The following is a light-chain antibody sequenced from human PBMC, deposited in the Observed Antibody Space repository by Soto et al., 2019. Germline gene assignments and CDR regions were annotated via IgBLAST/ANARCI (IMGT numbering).Light chain of an antibody. J-gene: IGLJ3*02. CDR1: TGAVATRHY. CDR2: DTN. Sequence: QAVVTQEPSLAVSPGGTVTLTCGSSTGAVATRHYPYWFQQKPGQAPRTLIYDTNNRHSWTPARFSGSLLGDKAALTLSDGQPEDEGGYYCSFSYSGIRVFGGGTKLTVL. V-gene: IGLV7-46*01. CDR3: SFSYSGIRV.